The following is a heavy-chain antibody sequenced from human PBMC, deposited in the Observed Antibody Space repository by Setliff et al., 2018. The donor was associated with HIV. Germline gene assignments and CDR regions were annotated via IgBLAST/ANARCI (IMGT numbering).Heavy chain of an antibody. J-gene: IGHJ6*02. V-gene: IGHV4-39*07. Sequence: PPGKGLEWIGSVFYSGNTYYNPSLKTRVTISVNTYKNQFSLTLRSVTAADTAVYYCARDTLTMVRGVMFVPTESYLGMDVWGQGTTVTVSS. CDR2: VFYSGNT. CDR3: ARDTLTMVRGVMFVPTESYLGMDV. D-gene: IGHD3-10*01.